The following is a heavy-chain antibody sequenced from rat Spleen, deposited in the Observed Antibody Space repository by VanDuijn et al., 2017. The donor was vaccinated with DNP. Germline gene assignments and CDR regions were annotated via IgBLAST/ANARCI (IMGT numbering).Heavy chain of an antibody. D-gene: IGHD1-6*01. J-gene: IGHJ4*01. CDR3: ATPGI. V-gene: IGHV5-25*01. CDR2: IKTGGGST. CDR1: GFTFSNYY. Sequence: EVQLVESGGDLVQPGRSLKLSCVASGFTFSNYYMAWVRQAPGKGLEWVASIKTGGGSTYYPDSVKGRFTISRDNAKSTLYLQMDSLRSEDTATYYCATPGIRGQGTSVSVSS.